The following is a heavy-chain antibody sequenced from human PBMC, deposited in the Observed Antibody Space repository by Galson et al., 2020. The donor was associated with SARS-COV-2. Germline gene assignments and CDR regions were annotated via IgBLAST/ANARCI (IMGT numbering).Heavy chain of an antibody. CDR1: GYSFTRYW. CDR3: ARHGLWYYYYGMYV. CDR2: IYPGDSDT. V-gene: IGHV5-51*01. J-gene: IGHJ6*02. Sequence: GESLKISCKGSGYSFTRYWIGWVRQMPGKRLEWMGIIYPGDSDTSYSPSFQGQVTITADKSISTAYLQRSSLKASDTAMYYCARHGLWYYYYGMYVWCQGTTVTVSS.